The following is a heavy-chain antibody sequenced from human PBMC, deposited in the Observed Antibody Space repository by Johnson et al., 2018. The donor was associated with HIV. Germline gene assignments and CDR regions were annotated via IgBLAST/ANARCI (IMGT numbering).Heavy chain of an antibody. J-gene: IGHJ3*02. V-gene: IGHV3-30*19. D-gene: IGHD3-16*01. CDR2: ISYDGSNK. CDR1: GFTFSTYG. Sequence: QVQLVESGGGVVRPGGSLRLSCAASGFTFSTYGLHWVRQAPGKGLEWVAVISYDGSNKYYADSVKGRFTISRDNSKNRLYLQMNSLRAEDTAVYFCAREGGGGLDDAFDIWGQGTMVTVSS. CDR3: AREGGGGLDDAFDI.